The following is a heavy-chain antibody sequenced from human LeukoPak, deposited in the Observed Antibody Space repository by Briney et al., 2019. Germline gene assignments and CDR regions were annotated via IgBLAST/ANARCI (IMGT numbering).Heavy chain of an antibody. J-gene: IGHJ4*02. D-gene: IGHD6-25*01. CDR3: AREKHSSEFDY. Sequence: PGGSLRLSCAASGFTFSTYTMYWVRQAPGKGLEWVAVISYDGSNKYYADSVKGRFTISRDNSKNTLYLQMNSLRAEDTAVYYCAREKHSSEFDYWGQGTLVTVSS. V-gene: IGHV3-30-3*01. CDR2: ISYDGSNK. CDR1: GFTFSTYT.